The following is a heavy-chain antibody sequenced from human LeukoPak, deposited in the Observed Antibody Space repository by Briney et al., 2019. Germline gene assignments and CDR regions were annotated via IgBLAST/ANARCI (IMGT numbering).Heavy chain of an antibody. CDR1: GGTFSSYA. J-gene: IGHJ4*02. CDR3: ARGPPTVTPYYFDY. D-gene: IGHD4-17*01. V-gene: IGHV1-69*01. CDR2: IIPIFGTV. Sequence: SVTVSCKASGGTFSSYAISWVRQAPGQGLGWMGGIIPIFGTVNYAQKFQGRVTITADESTSTAYMELSSLRSEGTAVYYCARGPPTVTPYYFDYWGQGTLVTVSS.